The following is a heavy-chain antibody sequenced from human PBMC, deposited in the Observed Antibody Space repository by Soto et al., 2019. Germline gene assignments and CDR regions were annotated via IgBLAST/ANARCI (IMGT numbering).Heavy chain of an antibody. D-gene: IGHD3-22*01. V-gene: IGHV3-73*01. CDR3: TSDPERYYYDSSGYFPDY. J-gene: IGHJ4*02. CDR2: IRSKANSYAT. Sequence: PGGSLRLSCAASGFTFSGSAMHWVRQATGKGLEWVGRIRSKANSYATAYAASVKGRFTVSRDDSKNTAYLQMNSLKTEDTAVYYCTSDPERYYYDSSGYFPDYWGQGTLVTAPQ. CDR1: GFTFSGSA.